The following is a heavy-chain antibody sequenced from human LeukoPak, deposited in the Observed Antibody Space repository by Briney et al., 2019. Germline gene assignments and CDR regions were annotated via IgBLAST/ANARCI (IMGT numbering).Heavy chain of an antibody. CDR3: ARAKPLRWSRYFDL. CDR1: GGSISTYY. D-gene: IGHD4-23*01. Sequence: SETLSLTCTVSGGSISTYYWNWIRQPPGKGLEWIGYIYHSGSTNYNPSLQSRVTISVDTSKNQFSLNLNSVTAADTAVYYCARAKPLRWSRYFDLWGRGTLVTVSS. V-gene: IGHV4-59*01. J-gene: IGHJ2*01. CDR2: IYHSGST.